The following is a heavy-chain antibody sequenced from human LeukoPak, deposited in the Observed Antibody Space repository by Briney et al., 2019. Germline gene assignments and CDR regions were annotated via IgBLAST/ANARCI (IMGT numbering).Heavy chain of an antibody. CDR2: IIPIFGTA. J-gene: IGHJ4*02. Sequence: SVKVSCKASGGTFSSYAISWVRQAPGQGLEWMGGIIPIFGTANYAQKFQGRVTITAVESMSTAYMEVSSLRSEDTAVYYCARGWLAETTVVTPYNYWGQGTLVTVSS. V-gene: IGHV1-69*13. CDR3: ARGWLAETTVVTPYNY. CDR1: GGTFSSYA. D-gene: IGHD4-23*01.